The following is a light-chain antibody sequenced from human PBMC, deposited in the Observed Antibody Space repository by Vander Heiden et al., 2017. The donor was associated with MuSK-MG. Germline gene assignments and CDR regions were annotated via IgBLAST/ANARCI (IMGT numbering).Light chain of an antibody. Sequence: DIQMTQSPSSLSASVGDRVTITCRASQSITKYLNWYQQKPGKAPNLLIYTASNLQRGVPPRISGSGSGTDFTLTINKLQPEDFATYYCQQRDSTPITFGQGTKIDIK. CDR2: TAS. J-gene: IGKJ2*01. CDR3: QQRDSTPIT. V-gene: IGKV1-39*01. CDR1: QSITKY.